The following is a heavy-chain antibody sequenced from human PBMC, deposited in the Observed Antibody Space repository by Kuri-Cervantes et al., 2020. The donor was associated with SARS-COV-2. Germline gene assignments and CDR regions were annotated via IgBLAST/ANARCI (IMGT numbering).Heavy chain of an antibody. CDR3: AREGEGDYGGKGAFDI. CDR2: IYPGDSDT. Sequence: GGSLRLSCKGSGYSFTSYWIGWVRQMPGKGLEWVGIIYPGDSDTRYSPSFQGQVTISADKSISTAYLQWSSLKASDTAMYYCAREGEGDYGGKGAFDIWGQGTMVTVSS. CDR1: GYSFTSYW. J-gene: IGHJ3*02. D-gene: IGHD4-23*01. V-gene: IGHV5-51*01.